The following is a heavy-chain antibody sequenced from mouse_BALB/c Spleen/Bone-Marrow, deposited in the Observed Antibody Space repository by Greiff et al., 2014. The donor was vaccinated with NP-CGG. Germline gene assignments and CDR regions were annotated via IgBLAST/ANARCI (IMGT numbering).Heavy chain of an antibody. J-gene: IGHJ4*01. D-gene: IGHD2-12*01. CDR3: TRSRRAMDY. CDR2: INPSNGGT. CDR1: GYTFTSYY. V-gene: IGHV1S81*02. Sequence: QVQLQQSGAELVKPGASVKLSCKASGYTFTSYYIYWVKQRPGQGLEWIGEINPSNGGTNFNEKFKSKATLTVDKSSSTAYMQPSSLTSEDSAVYYCTRSRRAMDYWGQGTSVTVSS.